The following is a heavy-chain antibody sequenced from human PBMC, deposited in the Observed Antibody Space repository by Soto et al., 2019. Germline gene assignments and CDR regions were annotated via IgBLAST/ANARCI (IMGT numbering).Heavy chain of an antibody. CDR3: ARGPRITIFGVVIISDY. D-gene: IGHD3-3*01. J-gene: IGHJ4*02. V-gene: IGHV1-2*04. CDR2: INPNSGGT. CDR1: GYTFTGHY. Sequence: ASVKVSCKASGYTFTGHYMHWVRQAPGQGLEWMGWINPNSGGTNYAQKFQGWVTMTRDTSISTAYMELSRLRSDDTAVYYCARGPRITIFGVVIISDYWGQGTLVTVSS.